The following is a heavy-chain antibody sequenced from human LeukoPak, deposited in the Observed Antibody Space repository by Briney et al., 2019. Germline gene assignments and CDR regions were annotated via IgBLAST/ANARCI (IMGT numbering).Heavy chain of an antibody. J-gene: IGHJ4*02. Sequence: GASVKVSCKASGYTFTACFMHWVRQVPGQGLEWMGRINPNSGGTDYAQKFQGRVTMTRDTSISTAYMELSRLRSDDTAVYYCARDGSTSSRYLPLDSWGQGTLVTVSS. CDR3: ARDGSTSSRYLPLDS. CDR1: GYTFTACF. V-gene: IGHV1-2*06. CDR2: INPNSGGT. D-gene: IGHD6-13*01.